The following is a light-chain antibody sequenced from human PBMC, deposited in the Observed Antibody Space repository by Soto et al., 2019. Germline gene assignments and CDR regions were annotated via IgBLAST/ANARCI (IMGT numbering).Light chain of an antibody. Sequence: DIQMTQSPSTLSASVGDRVTITCRASQSISTWLAWYQQKPGKAPKLLISAASTLESGVPSRFSGSGSGTEFTLTISSLQPDDFATYSCQQYNTYSYTFGQGTKLEIK. J-gene: IGKJ2*01. CDR2: AAS. CDR3: QQYNTYSYT. V-gene: IGKV1-5*01. CDR1: QSISTW.